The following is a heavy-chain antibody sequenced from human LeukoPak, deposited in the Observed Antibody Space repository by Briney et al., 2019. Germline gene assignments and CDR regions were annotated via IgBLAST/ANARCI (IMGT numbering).Heavy chain of an antibody. Sequence: GGSLRLSCAASGFTFSRYWTHWVRQAPGKGLVWVSRINSDGSSTSYADSVKGRFTISRDNAKNTLYLQMNSLRAEDTAVYYCARDDGSGWYGYWGQGTLVTVSS. J-gene: IGHJ4*02. CDR1: GFTFSRYW. CDR3: ARDDGSGWYGY. D-gene: IGHD6-19*01. V-gene: IGHV3-74*01. CDR2: INSDGSST.